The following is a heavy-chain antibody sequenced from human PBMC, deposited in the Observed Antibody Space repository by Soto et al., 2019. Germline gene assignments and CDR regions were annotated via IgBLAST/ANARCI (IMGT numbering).Heavy chain of an antibody. CDR1: GYTFTSYG. CDR3: ARATVVVAAPPSVWFDP. Sequence: QVQLVQSGAEVKKPGASVKVSCKASGYTFTSYGISWVRQAPGQGLEWMGWISAYNGNTNYAQKLQGRVTMTTDTSTSTAYMELRSLRSDDAAVYYCARATVVVAAPPSVWFDPWGQGTLVTVSS. V-gene: IGHV1-18*01. D-gene: IGHD2-15*01. J-gene: IGHJ5*02. CDR2: ISAYNGNT.